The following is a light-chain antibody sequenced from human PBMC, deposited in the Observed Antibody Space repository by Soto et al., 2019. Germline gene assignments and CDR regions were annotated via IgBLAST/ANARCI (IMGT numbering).Light chain of an antibody. Sequence: QSVLTQARSVSGSPGQSVTISCTGTSSDVGGYNYVSWYQQHPGKAPKLMIYDVTKRPSGVPDRLSGSKSGNTASLTISGLQAEDEADYYCCSYAGSYTWVFGGGTMLTVL. CDR1: SSDVGGYNY. V-gene: IGLV2-11*01. CDR2: DVT. J-gene: IGLJ3*02. CDR3: CSYAGSYTWV.